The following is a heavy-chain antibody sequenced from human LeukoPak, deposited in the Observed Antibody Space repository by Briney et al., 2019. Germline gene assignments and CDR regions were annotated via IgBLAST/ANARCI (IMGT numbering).Heavy chain of an antibody. D-gene: IGHD2-2*01. CDR3: ARGRRWGYCSSTSCYEGLYYYYYYMDV. CDR1: GGTFSSYA. J-gene: IGHJ6*03. V-gene: IGHV1-69*01. CDR2: IIPIFGTA. Sequence: GASVKVSCKASGGTFSSYAIGWVRQAPGQGLEWMGGIIPIFGTANYAQKFQGRVTITADESTSTAYMELSSLRSEDTAVYYCARGRRWGYCSSTSCYEGLYYYYYYMDVWGKGTTVTVSS.